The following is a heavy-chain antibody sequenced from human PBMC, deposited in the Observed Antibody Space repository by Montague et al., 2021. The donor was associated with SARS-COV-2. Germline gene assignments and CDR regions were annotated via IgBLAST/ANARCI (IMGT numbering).Heavy chain of an antibody. CDR1: GGSFSGSY. CDR3: VTGDCSSGRCYYDY. D-gene: IGHD2-2*01. J-gene: IGHJ4*02. Sequence: SETLSLTCAVYGGSFSGSYWRWIRRPPGKGLEWIGEVNNSGSTSYNPSLKSRVTISVDTSKNQFSLKLSSVTAADTAVYYCVTGDCSSGRCYYDYWGQGTLVTVSS. CDR2: VNNSGST. V-gene: IGHV4-34*01.